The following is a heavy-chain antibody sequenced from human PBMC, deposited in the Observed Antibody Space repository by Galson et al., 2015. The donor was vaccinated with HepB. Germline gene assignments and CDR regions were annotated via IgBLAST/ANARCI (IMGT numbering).Heavy chain of an antibody. D-gene: IGHD3-16*01. CDR2: INGRGSTT. J-gene: IGHJ5*02. V-gene: IGHV3-23*01. Sequence: SLRLSCAGSGFIFRHHAMAWIRQAPGKGLDWVSGINGRGSTTYYADAVKGRFSISRDNSKNTVFLQMDSLKVDDTAIYYCVKEGAWFGGDWFDPWGQGTLVTVS. CDR1: GFIFRHHA. CDR3: VKEGAWFGGDWFDP.